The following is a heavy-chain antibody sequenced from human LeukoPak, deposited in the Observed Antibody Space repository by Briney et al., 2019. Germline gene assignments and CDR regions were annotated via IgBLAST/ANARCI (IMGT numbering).Heavy chain of an antibody. CDR3: ARGGRTWFDP. CDR2: IYYSGST. Sequence: KTSETLSLTCTIFGGSINSYYWSWIRQPPGKELEWIGYIYYSGSTYYNPSLRGRLTISLDTSKNQFSLKLKSVTAADTAVYYCARGGRTWFDPWGQGMLVTVSS. J-gene: IGHJ5*02. V-gene: IGHV4-59*01. CDR1: GGSINSYY.